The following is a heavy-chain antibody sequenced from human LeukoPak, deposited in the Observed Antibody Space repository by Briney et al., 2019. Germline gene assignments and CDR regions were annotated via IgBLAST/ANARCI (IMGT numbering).Heavy chain of an antibody. J-gene: IGHJ4*02. Sequence: GGSLILSCAASGFTFSSYGMHWVRQAPGKGLEWVAVISYDGSNKYYADSVKGRFTISRDNSKNTLYLQMNSLRAEDTAVYYCAKDGGSGWRGDFDYWGQGTLVTVSS. CDR2: ISYDGSNK. CDR3: AKDGGSGWRGDFDY. V-gene: IGHV3-30*18. CDR1: GFTFSSYG. D-gene: IGHD6-19*01.